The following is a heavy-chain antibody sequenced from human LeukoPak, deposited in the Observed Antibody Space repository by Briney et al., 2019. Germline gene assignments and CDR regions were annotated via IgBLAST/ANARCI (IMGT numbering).Heavy chain of an antibody. CDR3: ASGMRVGPNI. CDR1: GFTFSSYA. CDR2: ISSNGGST. V-gene: IGHV3-64*01. J-gene: IGHJ4*02. D-gene: IGHD1-26*01. Sequence: PGGSLRLSCAASGFTFSSYAMHWVRQAPGKGLEYVSAISSNGGSTYYANSVKGRFTISRDNSKNTLYLQMGSLRAEDMAVYYCASGMRVGPNIWGQGTLVTVSS.